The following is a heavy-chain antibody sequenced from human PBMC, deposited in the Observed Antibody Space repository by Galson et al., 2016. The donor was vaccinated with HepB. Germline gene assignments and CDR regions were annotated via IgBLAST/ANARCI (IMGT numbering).Heavy chain of an antibody. V-gene: IGHV4-59*01. CDR3: ARKAGYCSSSSCSRDYSYYGMDV. CDR2: IFYTGST. Sequence: SETLSLTCTVSGGSISSYYWSWIRQPPGKVLEWIGYIFYTGSTNYNPSLKSQVTISVDTSKNHFSLKLTSVTAADTAVYDCARKAGYCSSSSCSRDYSYYGMDVWGKGTTVTVSS. D-gene: IGHD2-2*01. J-gene: IGHJ6*04. CDR1: GGSISSYY.